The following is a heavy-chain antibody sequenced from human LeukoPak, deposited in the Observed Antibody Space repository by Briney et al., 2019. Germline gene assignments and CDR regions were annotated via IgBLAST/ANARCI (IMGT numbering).Heavy chain of an antibody. V-gene: IGHV3-74*01. D-gene: IGHD6-19*01. Sequence: GGSLRPSCAASGSTFTKYWMVWARQPPGKGRESVSLINTDGTVTTYADSVKARFTVSRHNADNTMFLQTNSVRDEDAAVYYCATKEWLAPPPDSWGQGTPVTVSS. CDR2: INTDGTVT. J-gene: IGHJ4*02. CDR3: ATKEWLAPPPDS. CDR1: GSTFTKYW.